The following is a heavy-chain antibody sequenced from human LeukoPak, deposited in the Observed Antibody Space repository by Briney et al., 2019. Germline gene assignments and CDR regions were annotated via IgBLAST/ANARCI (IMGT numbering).Heavy chain of an antibody. V-gene: IGHV3-66*02. CDR1: GFPVSSNY. Sequence: GGSLRLSCAASGFPVSSNYMSWVRQAPGKGLEWVSVIYSGGTTYDADSVKGRFTISRDNSKNTLYLQMNSLRVEDTAVYYCAVENSRFRFDPWGQGTLVTVSS. D-gene: IGHD5-24*01. CDR2: IYSGGTT. CDR3: AVENSRFRFDP. J-gene: IGHJ5*02.